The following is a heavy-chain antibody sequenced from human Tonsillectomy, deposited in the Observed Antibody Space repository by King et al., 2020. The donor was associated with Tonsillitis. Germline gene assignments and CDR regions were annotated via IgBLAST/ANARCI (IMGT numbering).Heavy chain of an antibody. CDR1: GFTFSSYE. J-gene: IGHJ5*02. CDR3: ARGGTYYDDTRGYWFDP. Sequence: GQLVQSGGGLVQPGGSLRLSCAASGFTFSSYEMNWVRQAPGKGLEWVSYISSSGSTIYYADSVKGRFTISRDNAKNSLYLQMNSLRAEDTAVYYCARGGTYYDDTRGYWFDPWGQGTLVTVSS. V-gene: IGHV3-48*03. D-gene: IGHD3-22*01. CDR2: ISSSGSTI.